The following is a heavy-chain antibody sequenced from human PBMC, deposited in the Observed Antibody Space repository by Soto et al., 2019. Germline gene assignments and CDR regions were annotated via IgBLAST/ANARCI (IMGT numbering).Heavy chain of an antibody. Sequence: SETLSLTCAVYGGSISGYYWSWIRQLPGKGLEWIGEINHSGSTNYNPSLKSRVTISVDTSKNQFSLKLSSVTAADTAVYYCAAGGGLXRYYWAQGTLVTVSS. CDR1: GGSISGYY. D-gene: IGHD1-26*01. CDR3: AAGGGLXRYY. J-gene: IGHJ4*02. V-gene: IGHV4-34*01. CDR2: INHSGST.